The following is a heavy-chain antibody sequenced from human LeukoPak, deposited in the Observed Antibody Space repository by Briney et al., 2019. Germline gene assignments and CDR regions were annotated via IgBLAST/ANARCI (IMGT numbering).Heavy chain of an antibody. J-gene: IGHJ6*02. D-gene: IGHD6-19*01. Sequence: GGSLRLSCAASGFTFSSYSMNWVRQAPGKGLEWVSSISSSSSYIYYADSVKGRFTISRDNAKNSLYLQMNSLRAEDTAVYYCAGDFGGSGWSNLDYYYYGMDVWGQGTTVTVSS. CDR2: ISSSSSYI. CDR1: GFTFSSYS. CDR3: AGDFGGSGWSNLDYYYYGMDV. V-gene: IGHV3-21*01.